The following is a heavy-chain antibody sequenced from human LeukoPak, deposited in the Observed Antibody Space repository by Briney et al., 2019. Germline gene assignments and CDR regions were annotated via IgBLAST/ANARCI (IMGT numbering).Heavy chain of an antibody. CDR1: GYTFTNYY. J-gene: IGHJ3*01. CDR3: AITHLSNAFDV. CDR2: INPNNGGT. Sequence: ASVKVSCKASGYTFTNYYIHWVRQAPGQGLEWMGRINPNNGGTDYAQKFQGRVTMTRDTSTTTAYMELSRLRSDDTAVLYCAITHLSNAFDVWGQGTMVTVSS. V-gene: IGHV1-2*06. D-gene: IGHD3-3*02.